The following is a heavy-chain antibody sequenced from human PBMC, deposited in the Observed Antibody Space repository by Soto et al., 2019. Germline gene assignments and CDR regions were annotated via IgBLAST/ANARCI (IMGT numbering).Heavy chain of an antibody. J-gene: IGHJ6*03. Sequence: GGSLRLSCAASGFTFSSYGMHWVRQAPGKGLEWVAVISYDGSNKYYADSVKGRFTISRDNSKNTLYLQMNSLRAEDTAVYYCAKDRTPYYYYYYMDVWGKGTTVTVSS. CDR3: AKDRTPYYYYYYMDV. D-gene: IGHD2-15*01. V-gene: IGHV3-30*18. CDR2: ISYDGSNK. CDR1: GFTFSSYG.